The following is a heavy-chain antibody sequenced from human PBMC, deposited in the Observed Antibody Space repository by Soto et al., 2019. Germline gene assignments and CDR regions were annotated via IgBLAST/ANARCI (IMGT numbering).Heavy chain of an antibody. D-gene: IGHD1-26*01. Sequence: QVQLVESGGGVVQPGGSLRLSCAASGFTFSSYGMHWVRQAPGKGLEWVALISHDGSNKYYVDSVKGRFTISRDNSKNTLDLQMSSLRVEDAALYYCAKDPLPYSGSYPGGWGQGTLVTVSS. V-gene: IGHV3-30*18. CDR3: AKDPLPYSGSYPGG. CDR1: GFTFSSYG. CDR2: ISHDGSNK. J-gene: IGHJ4*02.